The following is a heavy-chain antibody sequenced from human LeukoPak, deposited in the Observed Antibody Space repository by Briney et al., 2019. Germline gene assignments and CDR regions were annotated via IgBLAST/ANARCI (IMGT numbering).Heavy chain of an antibody. V-gene: IGHV4-61*02. CDR2: IYTSGST. Sequence: KPSQTLSLTCTVSGGSISSGSYYWSWIRQPAGKGLEWIGRIYTSGSTNYNPSLKSRVTISVDTSKNQFSLKLSSVTAADTAVYYCARPAGDSSYYFDYWGQGTLVTVSS. J-gene: IGHJ4*02. CDR1: GGSISSGSYY. D-gene: IGHD4-17*01. CDR3: ARPAGDSSYYFDY.